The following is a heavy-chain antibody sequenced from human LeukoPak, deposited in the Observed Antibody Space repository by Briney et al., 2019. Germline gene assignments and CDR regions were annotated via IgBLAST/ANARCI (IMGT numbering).Heavy chain of an antibody. CDR3: ARDQTGFCSGSSCLGSTFDY. CDR2: ISYDGSNK. Sequence: PGRSLRLSCAASGFILSDYNMHWVRQAPGKGLEWVAVISYDGSNKYYADSVKGRFTISRDNSKNTLYLQMNSLRAEDTAVYYCARDQTGFCSGSSCLGSTFDYWGQRTLVTVSS. J-gene: IGHJ4*02. V-gene: IGHV3-30*04. D-gene: IGHD2-15*01. CDR1: GFILSDYN.